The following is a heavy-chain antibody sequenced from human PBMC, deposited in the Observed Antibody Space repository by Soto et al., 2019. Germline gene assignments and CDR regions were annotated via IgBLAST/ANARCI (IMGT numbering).Heavy chain of an antibody. CDR1: GFPVSSKY. Sequence: GGSLRLSCAASGFPVSSKYMSWVRQAPGKGLEWVSVIYSGGSTYYADSVKGRFTISRDNSKNTLYLQMNSLRAEDTAVYYCARDGYYYGSGSYLGNGMDVWGQGTTVTVS. V-gene: IGHV3-53*01. CDR3: ARDGYYYGSGSYLGNGMDV. D-gene: IGHD3-10*01. J-gene: IGHJ6*02. CDR2: IYSGGST.